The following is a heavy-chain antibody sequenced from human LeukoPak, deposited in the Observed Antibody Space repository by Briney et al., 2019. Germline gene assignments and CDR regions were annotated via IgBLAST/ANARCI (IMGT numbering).Heavy chain of an antibody. Sequence: ASVKVSCKASGYTFTSYDINWVRQATGQGLEGMGWMNPNRGNTGYAQKFQGRVTMTRNTSISTAYMELSSLRSEDTAVYYCARVLRVGQSARDGTTGIYYGMDVWGQGTTVTVSS. CDR2: MNPNRGNT. CDR1: GYTFTSYD. V-gene: IGHV1-8*01. CDR3: ARVLRVGQSARDGTTGIYYGMDV. D-gene: IGHD1-1*01. J-gene: IGHJ6*02.